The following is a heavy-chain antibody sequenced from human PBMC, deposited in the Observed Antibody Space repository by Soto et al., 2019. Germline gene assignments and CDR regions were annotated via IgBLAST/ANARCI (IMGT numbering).Heavy chain of an antibody. CDR3: ARQDGYALYYFDS. V-gene: IGHV5-51*01. J-gene: IGHJ4*02. D-gene: IGHD5-12*01. CDR2: IYPGDSDT. CDR1: GYSFNNYW. Sequence: GESLKISCKGSGYSFNNYWIGWVRQMPGKGLEWMGIIYPGDSDTRYRPSFRGQVTISADKSISSAYLQWSSLKASDTAMYYCARQDGYALYYFDSWGQGTLVTVSS.